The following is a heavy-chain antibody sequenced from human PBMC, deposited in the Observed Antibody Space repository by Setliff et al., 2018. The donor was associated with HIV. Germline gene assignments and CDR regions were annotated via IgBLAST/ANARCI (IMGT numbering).Heavy chain of an antibody. CDR2: INPGGST. J-gene: IGHJ4*02. CDR1: GGSFSGYY. D-gene: IGHD3-16*01. CDR3: ARATGPRFYFDY. V-gene: IGHV4-34*01. Sequence: SQTLSLTCAVYGGSFSGYYWNWIRQPPGEGLEWIGEINPGGSTNYNPSLKSRVTISVDTSKNQFSLRVSSVTAADTALYYCARATGPRFYFDYWGQGTLVTVSS.